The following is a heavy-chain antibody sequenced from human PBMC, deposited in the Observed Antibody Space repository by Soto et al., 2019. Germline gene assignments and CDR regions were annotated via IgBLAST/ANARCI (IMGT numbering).Heavy chain of an antibody. J-gene: IGHJ4*02. Sequence: ASVKVSCKASGYTFTSYAMHWVRQAPGQRLEWMEWINAGNGNTKYSQKFQGRVTITRDTSASTAYMELSSLRSEDTAVYYCARSIVVVTALDYWGQGIMVTVSS. CDR3: ARSIVVVTALDY. V-gene: IGHV1-3*01. CDR2: INAGNGNT. CDR1: GYTFTSYA. D-gene: IGHD2-21*02.